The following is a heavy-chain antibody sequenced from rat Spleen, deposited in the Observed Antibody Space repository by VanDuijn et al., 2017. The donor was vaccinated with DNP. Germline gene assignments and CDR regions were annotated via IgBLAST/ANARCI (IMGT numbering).Heavy chain of an antibody. CDR3: TTDRTEAPFDY. CDR2: ITNSGST. V-gene: IGHV5-27*01. CDR1: GFTFSNYD. Sequence: EVQLVESGGGLVQPGRSLKLSCAASGFTFSNYDMAWVRQAPTKGLEWVASITNSGSTYYRDSVKGRFTISRDNAKSTLYLQMDSLRSEDTATYYCTTDRTEAPFDYWGQGVMVTVSS. D-gene: IGHD1-11*01. J-gene: IGHJ2*01.